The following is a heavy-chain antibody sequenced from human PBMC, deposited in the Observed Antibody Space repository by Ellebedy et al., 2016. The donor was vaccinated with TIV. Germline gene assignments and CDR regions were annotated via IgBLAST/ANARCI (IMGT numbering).Heavy chain of an antibody. CDR2: IKEDGSEK. Sequence: GESLKISCAASGFTFSNYWMSWVRQAPRKGLEWVANIKEDGSEKFYVDSVKGRFTISRDNSKNTLYLQMNSLRAEDTAVYYCARDIDAFDIWGQGTMVTVSS. J-gene: IGHJ3*02. CDR3: ARDIDAFDI. CDR1: GFTFSNYW. V-gene: IGHV3-7*03.